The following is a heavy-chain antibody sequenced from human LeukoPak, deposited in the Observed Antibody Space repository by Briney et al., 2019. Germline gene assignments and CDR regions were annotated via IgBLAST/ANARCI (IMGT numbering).Heavy chain of an antibody. CDR3: ARDLGGYDKTSDY. CDR1: GFTFRSYS. V-gene: IGHV3-21*01. J-gene: IGHJ4*02. Sequence: GGSLRPSCAASGFTFRSYSMNWVRQAPGKGREGVSSITIRSYIYYAASVKGRFTISRDNAKNSLYLQMNSLRAEDTAVYYCARDLGGYDKTSDYWGQGTLVTVSS. CDR2: ITIRSYI. D-gene: IGHD5-12*01.